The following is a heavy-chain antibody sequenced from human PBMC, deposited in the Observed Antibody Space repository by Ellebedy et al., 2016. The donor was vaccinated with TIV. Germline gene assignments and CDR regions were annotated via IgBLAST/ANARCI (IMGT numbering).Heavy chain of an antibody. V-gene: IGHV3-73*01. D-gene: IGHD2-8*02. CDR2: IRSKANSYAT. CDR1: GFTFSGSP. Sequence: GESLKISCAASGFTFSGSPMHWVRQASGKGLEWVGRIRSKANSYATAYAASVKGRFTISRDDSKNTAYLQMNSLNTEDTAVYYCGREGYWTVTSWGQGTLVTVSS. J-gene: IGHJ5*02. CDR3: GREGYWTVTS.